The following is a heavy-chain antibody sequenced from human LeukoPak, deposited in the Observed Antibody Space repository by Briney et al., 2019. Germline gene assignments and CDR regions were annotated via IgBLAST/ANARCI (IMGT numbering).Heavy chain of an antibody. Sequence: GQSLKISCKGSGYSFATYWIGWVRQMPGKGLEWMGINYPGDSDTTYSPSFQGQVTMSADKSISTAYLQWSSLKASDTAMYYCARRVSSSGFDAFDVWGQGTMVTVSS. CDR3: ARRVSSSGFDAFDV. D-gene: IGHD5-12*01. CDR1: GYSFATYW. J-gene: IGHJ3*01. V-gene: IGHV5-51*01. CDR2: NYPGDSDT.